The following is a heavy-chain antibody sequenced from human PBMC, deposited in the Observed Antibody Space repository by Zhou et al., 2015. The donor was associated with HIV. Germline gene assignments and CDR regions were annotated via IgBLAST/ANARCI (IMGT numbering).Heavy chain of an antibody. D-gene: IGHD3-22*01. V-gene: IGHV1-46*01. J-gene: IGHJ4*02. Sequence: QVQLVQSGAEVKKPGASVKVSCKASGYTFTSYYMHWVRQAPGQGLEWMGIINPSGGSTSYAQKFQGRVTMTRDTSTSTVYMELSSLRSEDTAVYYCARFGWYYDSSAAFDYWGQGTLVTVSS. CDR2: INPSGGST. CDR3: ARFGWYYDSSAAFDY. CDR1: GYTFTSYY.